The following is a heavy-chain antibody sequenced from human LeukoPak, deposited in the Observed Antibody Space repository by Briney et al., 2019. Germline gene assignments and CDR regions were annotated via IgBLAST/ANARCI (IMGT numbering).Heavy chain of an antibody. V-gene: IGHV3-30*18. J-gene: IGHJ2*01. D-gene: IGHD5-18*01. CDR1: GLTFNKYG. CDR3: AKDADTATIIYWYFDL. CDR2: ISNDGSNK. Sequence: PGGSLRLSCAASGLTFNKYGMHWVRQAPGKGLEWLAVISNDGSNKDYVDSVKGRFTISRDNSKSTLYLLMNSLRAEDTAVYYCAKDADTATIIYWYFDLWGRGTLVIVSS.